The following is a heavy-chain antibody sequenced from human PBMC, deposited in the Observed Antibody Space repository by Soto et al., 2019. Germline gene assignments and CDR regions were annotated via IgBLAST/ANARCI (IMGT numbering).Heavy chain of an antibody. D-gene: IGHD3-10*01. CDR2: ISGGGETT. CDR1: GFTFSSYA. J-gene: IGHJ4*02. Sequence: EVQLLESGGGLVQPGGSLRLSCAASGFTFSSYAMWWVRQAPGKGLECVSAISGGGETTYYADSVKGRFTISRDNSKNTLALRMNSLRAEATAVYYCAFSSGSGTYYFDSWGQGTLVTVSS. V-gene: IGHV3-23*01. CDR3: AFSSGSGTYYFDS.